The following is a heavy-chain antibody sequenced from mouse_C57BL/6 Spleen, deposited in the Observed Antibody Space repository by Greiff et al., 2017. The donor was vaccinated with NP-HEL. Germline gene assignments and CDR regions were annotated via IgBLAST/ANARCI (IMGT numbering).Heavy chain of an antibody. V-gene: IGHV14-1*01. CDR3: TTPPTVVAKRCAY. CDR1: GFNIKDYY. J-gene: IGHJ3*01. Sequence: VQLQQSGAELVRPGASVKLSCTASGFNIKDYYMHWVKQRPEQGLEWIGRIDPEDGDTEYAPKFQGKATMTADTSSNTAYLQLSSLTSEDTAVYYCTTPPTVVAKRCAYWGQGTLVTVSA. D-gene: IGHD1-1*01. CDR2: IDPEDGDT.